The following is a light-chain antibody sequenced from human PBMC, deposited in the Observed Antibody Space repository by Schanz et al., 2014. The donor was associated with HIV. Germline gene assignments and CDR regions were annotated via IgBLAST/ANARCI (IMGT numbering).Light chain of an antibody. Sequence: QSVLTQPPSVSGAPGQRVTISCTGSNSNIGAGYAVHWYQQLPGTAPKLLISDNFNRPSGVPDRFSGSKSGTSASLAISGLQSEDEADYYCAAWDGSLNGYVFGTGTKLTVL. J-gene: IGLJ1*01. CDR3: AAWDGSLNGYV. CDR2: DNF. CDR1: NSNIGAGYA. V-gene: IGLV1-40*01.